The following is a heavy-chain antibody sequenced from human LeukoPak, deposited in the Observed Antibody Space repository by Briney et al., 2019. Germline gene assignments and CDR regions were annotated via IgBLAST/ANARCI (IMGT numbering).Heavy chain of an antibody. Sequence: GGSLRLSCAASGFTFSSYSMNWVRQAPGKGLEWVSSISSSSSYIYYADSVKGRFTISRDNSKNTLYLQMNSLRAEDTAVYYCAKDKGQQLANWFDPWGQGTLVTASS. CDR3: AKDKGQQLANWFDP. CDR2: ISSSSSYI. D-gene: IGHD6-13*01. J-gene: IGHJ5*02. CDR1: GFTFSSYS. V-gene: IGHV3-21*04.